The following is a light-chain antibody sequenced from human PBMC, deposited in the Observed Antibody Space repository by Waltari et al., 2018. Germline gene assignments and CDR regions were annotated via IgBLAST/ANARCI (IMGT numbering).Light chain of an antibody. J-gene: IGKJ2*01. CDR3: QQYYKSRT. V-gene: IGKV4-1*01. CDR2: WAS. CDR1: QSVLYTSNNKNY. Sequence: DIVITQSPDSLAVSLGETATINCKSSQSVLYTSNNKNYLGWYQQKPGRPPNLLFYWASTREAGVPDRFSAGGSGTDFTLTISSLQAEDVAIYYCQQYYKSRTFGQGTKLEIK.